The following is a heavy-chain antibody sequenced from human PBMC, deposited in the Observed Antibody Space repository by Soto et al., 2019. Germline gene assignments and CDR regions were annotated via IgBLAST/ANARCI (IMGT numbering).Heavy chain of an antibody. Sequence: GGSMRLSCAASGFTFDDYAIHWVRQAPGKGLEWVSGISWNSGSIGYADSVKGRFTISRDNAKNSLYLQMNSLRAEDTALYYCAKDRAAAGFFNWFDPWGQGTLVTVSS. CDR1: GFTFDDYA. J-gene: IGHJ5*02. V-gene: IGHV3-9*01. CDR2: ISWNSGSI. CDR3: AKDRAAAGFFNWFDP. D-gene: IGHD6-13*01.